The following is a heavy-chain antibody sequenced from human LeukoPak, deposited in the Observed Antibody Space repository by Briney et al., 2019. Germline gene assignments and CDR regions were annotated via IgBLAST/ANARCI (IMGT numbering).Heavy chain of an antibody. CDR1: GYTFTGYY. D-gene: IGHD3-9*01. V-gene: IGHV1-18*04. J-gene: IGHJ3*02. CDR3: ARDHPYYDILTGYQTPGAFDI. CDR2: ISAYNGNT. Sequence: GASVKVSCKASGYTFTGYYMHWVRQAPGQGLEWMGWISAYNGNTNYAQKLQGRVTMTTDTSTSTAYMELRSLRSDDTAVYYCARDHPYYDILTGYQTPGAFDIWGQGTMVTVSS.